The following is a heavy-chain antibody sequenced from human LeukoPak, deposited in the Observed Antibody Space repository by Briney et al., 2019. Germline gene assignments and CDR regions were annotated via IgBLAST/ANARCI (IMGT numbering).Heavy chain of an antibody. Sequence: GGSLRLSCAASGFTFSGYSMDWVLQAPGKGLEWVSYISSSSSTIYYADSVKGRFTISRDNAKNSLYLQMNSLRDEDTAVYYCARDPTAYSSSWYESSLDFWGKGTLVTVSS. J-gene: IGHJ4*02. CDR2: ISSSSSTI. D-gene: IGHD6-13*01. CDR1: GFTFSGYS. CDR3: ARDPTAYSSSWYESSLDF. V-gene: IGHV3-48*02.